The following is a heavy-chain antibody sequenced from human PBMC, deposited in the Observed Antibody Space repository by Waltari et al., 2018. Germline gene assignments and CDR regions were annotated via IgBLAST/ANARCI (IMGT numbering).Heavy chain of an antibody. Sequence: QVQLVQSGAEVRKPGSSVKVSCKASGGTFSSYAISWVRQAPGQGLEWMGGISHILGIANYAQKFQGRVTITADESTSTAYMELSSLRSEDTAVYYCASTDCSSTSCRNWFDPWGQGTLVTVSS. V-gene: IGHV1-69*04. D-gene: IGHD2-2*01. CDR1: GGTFSSYA. J-gene: IGHJ5*02. CDR3: ASTDCSSTSCRNWFDP. CDR2: ISHILGIA.